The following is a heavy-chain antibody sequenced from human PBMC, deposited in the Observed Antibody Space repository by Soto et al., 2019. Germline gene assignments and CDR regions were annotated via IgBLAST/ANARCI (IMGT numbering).Heavy chain of an antibody. J-gene: IGHJ4*02. CDR1: GFTFDASG. Sequence: PGGSLRLSCAASGFTFDASGMHWVRQASGRGLEWVAIVSYDGTNAQYSDSVKGRFTISRDNPNNTLFLQMDSLTVEDTAVYYCAKGANKDDSNGFYVFNFWGQGTPVTVSS. CDR2: VSYDGTNA. CDR3: AKGANKDDSNGFYVFNF. V-gene: IGHV3-30*18. D-gene: IGHD3-22*01.